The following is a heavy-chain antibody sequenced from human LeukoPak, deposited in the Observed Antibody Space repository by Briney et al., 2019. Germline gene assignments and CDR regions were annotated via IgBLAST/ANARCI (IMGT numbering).Heavy chain of an antibody. D-gene: IGHD6-13*01. V-gene: IGHV4-4*09. CDR2: IYTSGST. Sequence: SETLSLTCTVSGGSISSNYWSWIRQPPGKGLEWIGYIYTSGSTNYNPSLKSRVTISVDTSKNQFSLKLSSVTAADTAVYYCARLPSKGVSSSWKDHYFDYWGQGTLVTVSS. CDR3: ARLPSKGVSSSWKDHYFDY. J-gene: IGHJ4*02. CDR1: GGSISSNY.